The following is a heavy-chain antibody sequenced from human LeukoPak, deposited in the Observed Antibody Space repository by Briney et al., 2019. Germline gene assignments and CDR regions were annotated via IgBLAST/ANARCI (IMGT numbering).Heavy chain of an antibody. CDR1: GGTFSSYA. V-gene: IGHV1-69*13. CDR3: ARSTTNYDSSGYYYY. CDR2: IIPIFGTA. D-gene: IGHD3-22*01. Sequence: SVTVSCTASGGTFSSYAISWVRQAPGQGLEWMGGIIPIFGTANYAQKFQGRVTITADESTSTAYMELSSLRSEDTAVYYCARSTTNYDSSGYYYYWGQGTLVTVSS. J-gene: IGHJ4*02.